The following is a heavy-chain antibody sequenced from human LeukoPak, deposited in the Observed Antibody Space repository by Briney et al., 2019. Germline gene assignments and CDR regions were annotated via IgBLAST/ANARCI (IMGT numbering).Heavy chain of an antibody. CDR2: IYYSGST. Sequence: SETLSLTCTVSGGSISSGGYYWSWIRQHPEKGLEWIGYIYYSGSTYYNPSLKSRVTISVDTSKNQFSLKLSSVTAADTAVYYCARIVVVTATSVYFDYWGQGTLVTVSS. CDR3: ARIVVVTATSVYFDY. J-gene: IGHJ4*02. CDR1: GGSISSGGYY. V-gene: IGHV4-31*03. D-gene: IGHD2-21*02.